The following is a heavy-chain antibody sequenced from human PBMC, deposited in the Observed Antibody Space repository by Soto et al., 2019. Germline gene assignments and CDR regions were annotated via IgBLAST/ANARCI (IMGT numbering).Heavy chain of an antibody. V-gene: IGHV1-3*01. J-gene: IGHJ3*02. Sequence: VQLVQSGAEVKKPGASVKVSCKASGYTFTNNAIHWVRQAPGQRLEWLGWLNAGNSNREYSQKFQGRIIMTKDTSATTPYMELTSLISEDTAVYSFARGYDFVWGSYRSAAFDIWGQGTMVTVSS. CDR3: ARGYDFVWGSYRSAAFDI. D-gene: IGHD3-16*02. CDR1: GYTFTNNA. CDR2: LNAGNSNR.